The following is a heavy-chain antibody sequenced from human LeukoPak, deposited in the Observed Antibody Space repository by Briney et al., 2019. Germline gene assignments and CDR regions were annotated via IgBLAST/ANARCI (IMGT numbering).Heavy chain of an antibody. CDR3: ARQLDGDYAY. CDR1: GFTFSSYS. J-gene: IGHJ4*02. D-gene: IGHD4-17*01. CDR2: ISSSSSYI. V-gene: IGHV3-21*04. Sequence: GGSLRLSCAASGFTFSSYSMNWVRQAPGKGLEWVSSISSSSSYIYYADSVKGRFTISRDNAKNSLYLQMNSLRAEDTALYYCARQLDGDYAYWGQGTLVTVSS.